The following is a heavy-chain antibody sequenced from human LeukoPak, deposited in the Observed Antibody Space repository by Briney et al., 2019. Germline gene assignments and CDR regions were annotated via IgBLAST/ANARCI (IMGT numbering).Heavy chain of an antibody. CDR2: TNPNSGGT. V-gene: IGHV1-2*02. CDR1: GYIFTAYY. Sequence: ASVKVACKASGYIFTAYYMHWVRQAPGQGLEWMGWTNPNSGGTNYAQKFQGRVTMTRDTSISTAYMELSRLRSDDTAVFYCARDYYDSSGYGSFDYWGQGTLVTASS. J-gene: IGHJ4*02. D-gene: IGHD3-22*01. CDR3: ARDYYDSSGYGSFDY.